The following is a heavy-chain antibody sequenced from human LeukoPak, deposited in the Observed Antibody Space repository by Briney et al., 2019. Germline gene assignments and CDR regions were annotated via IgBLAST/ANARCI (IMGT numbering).Heavy chain of an antibody. CDR2: ISGSGGRT. CDR3: AKHQQIYGDSLMDV. CDR1: GFTVSSYA. D-gene: IGHD4-17*01. Sequence: GGSLRLSCAASGFTVSSYAMSWVRQAPGKGLEWVSTISGSGGRTYFTDSVKGRFTISRDNSKNTLYLQMNSLGAEDTAVYYCAKHQQIYGDSLMDVWGQETTVTVSS. J-gene: IGHJ6*02. V-gene: IGHV3-23*01.